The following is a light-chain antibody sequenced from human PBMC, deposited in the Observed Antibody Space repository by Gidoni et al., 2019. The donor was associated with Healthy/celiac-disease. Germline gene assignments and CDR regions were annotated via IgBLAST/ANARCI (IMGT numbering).Light chain of an antibody. V-gene: IGKV3D-15*01. CDR1: QSVSSN. Sequence: EIVITQSPATRSVSPGEKATLSCRASQSVSSNLAWYQQKPGQAPRLLIYGAYTRTTVIPARFSRSGSGTEFTLTIRSLPSEDFAVYYRQQYNNWPPWTFGQGTKVEIK. J-gene: IGKJ1*01. CDR2: GAY. CDR3: QQYNNWPPWT.